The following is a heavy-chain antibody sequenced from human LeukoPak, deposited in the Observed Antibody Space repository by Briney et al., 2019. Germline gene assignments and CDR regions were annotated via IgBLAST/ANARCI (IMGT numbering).Heavy chain of an antibody. Sequence: ASVKVSCKASGYTFTSYAMHWVRQAPGQRLEWMGWINAGNGNTKYSQKFQGRVTITRDTSASTAYMELSSLRSEDTAVYYCARDQQGSSGWFIVWHYLDYWGQGTLVTVSS. CDR2: INAGNGNT. V-gene: IGHV1-3*01. CDR3: ARDQQGSSGWFIVWHYLDY. J-gene: IGHJ4*02. CDR1: GYTFTSYA. D-gene: IGHD6-19*01.